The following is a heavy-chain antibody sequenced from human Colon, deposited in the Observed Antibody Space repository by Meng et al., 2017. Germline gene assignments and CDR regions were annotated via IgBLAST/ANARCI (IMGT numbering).Heavy chain of an antibody. CDR3: ARDRSVDASATYFNPPGYGMDV. V-gene: IGHV1-2*02. D-gene: IGHD3-10*01. CDR1: GYSFISYY. Sequence: ASVKVSCKASGYSFISYYIHWVRKAPGQGREWMGWINPKDGVTNKAQNFQGRVTMTTDTSINTAYMELTGLTSDDTAVYYCARDRSVDASATYFNPPGYGMDVWGQGTTVTVSS. CDR2: INPKDGVT. J-gene: IGHJ6*02.